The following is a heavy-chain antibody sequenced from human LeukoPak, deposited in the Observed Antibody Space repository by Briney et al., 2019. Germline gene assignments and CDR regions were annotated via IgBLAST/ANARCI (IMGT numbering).Heavy chain of an antibody. CDR1: GYTFTNYD. D-gene: IGHD3-22*01. V-gene: IGHV1-18*01. J-gene: IGHJ4*02. Sequence: ASVKVSCKASGYTFTNYDINWVRQAPGQGLEWMGWISAYNGNTNYAQKLQGRVTMTTDTSTSTAYMELRSLRSDDTAVYYCARGNPYDSSGYYGYWGQGTLVTVSS. CDR3: ARGNPYDSSGYYGY. CDR2: ISAYNGNT.